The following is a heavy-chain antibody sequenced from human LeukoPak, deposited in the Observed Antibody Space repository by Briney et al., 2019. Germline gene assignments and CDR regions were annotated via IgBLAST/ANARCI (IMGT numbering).Heavy chain of an antibody. CDR1: GFTFSSYW. J-gene: IGHJ5*01. V-gene: IGHV3-7*01. Sequence: GGSLRLSCAASGFTFSSYWMNWVRQAPGKGLEWVANTKRDGNEKNYVDSVKGRFSISRDNAKNSLYLQMDSLRAEDTAVYYCAKEGAYPIITYDSWGQGALVTDSS. CDR3: AKEGAYPIITYDS. CDR2: TKRDGNEK. D-gene: IGHD3-10*01.